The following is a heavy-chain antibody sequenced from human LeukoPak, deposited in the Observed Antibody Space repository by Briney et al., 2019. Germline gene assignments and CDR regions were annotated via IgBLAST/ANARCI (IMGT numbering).Heavy chain of an antibody. CDR3: ARMYRSSPQSYYYYGMDV. CDR2: IYYSGST. V-gene: IGHV4-59*01. CDR1: GGSISSYY. J-gene: IGHJ6*02. D-gene: IGHD6-6*01. Sequence: PSETLSLTCTVSGGSISSYYWSWIRQPPGKGLECIGYIYYSGSTYYNPSLKSRVTISVDTSKNQFSLKLSSVTAADTAVYYCARMYRSSPQSYYYYGMDVWGQGTTVTVSS.